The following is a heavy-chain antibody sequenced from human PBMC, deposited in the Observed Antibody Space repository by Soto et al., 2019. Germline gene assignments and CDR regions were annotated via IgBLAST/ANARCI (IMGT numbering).Heavy chain of an antibody. CDR2: ISAYNGNT. CDR3: ATVFPNDNWFDP. J-gene: IGHJ5*02. V-gene: IGHV1-18*01. D-gene: IGHD2-21*01. Sequence: QVQLVQSGAEVKKPGASVKVSCKASGYTFTSYGISWVRQAPGQGLEWMGWISAYNGNTNYAQKLQGRVTRTTDTSTSTAYRELRSLRSDDTAVYYCATVFPNDNWFDPWGQGTLVTVSS. CDR1: GYTFTSYG.